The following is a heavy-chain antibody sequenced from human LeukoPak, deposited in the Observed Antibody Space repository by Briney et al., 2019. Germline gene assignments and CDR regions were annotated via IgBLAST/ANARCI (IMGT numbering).Heavy chain of an antibody. CDR1: GYTFTSYG. V-gene: IGHV1-18*04. J-gene: IGHJ4*02. D-gene: IGHD2-15*01. CDR2: ISAYNGNT. CDR3: ARDQVAKGRQVRPFDY. Sequence: ASVKVSCKASGYTFTSYGISWVRQAPGQGLEWMGWISAYNGNTNYAQKLQGRVTMTTDTSTSTAYMELRSLRSDDTAVYYCARDQVAKGRQVRPFDYWGQGTLVTVSS.